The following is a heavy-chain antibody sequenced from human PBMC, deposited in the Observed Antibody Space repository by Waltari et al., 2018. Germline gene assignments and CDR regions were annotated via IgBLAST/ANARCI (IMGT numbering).Heavy chain of an antibody. CDR1: GFTFSSYE. Sequence: EVQLVESGGGLVQPGGSLRLSCAASGFTFSSYEMNWVRQAPGKGLEWVSYSSSSGSTIYYADSVKGRFTISRDNDKNSLYLQMNSLRAEDTAVYYCARDYWGYDYWGQGTLVTVSS. D-gene: IGHD7-27*01. CDR3: ARDYWGYDY. J-gene: IGHJ4*02. CDR2: SSSSGSTI. V-gene: IGHV3-48*03.